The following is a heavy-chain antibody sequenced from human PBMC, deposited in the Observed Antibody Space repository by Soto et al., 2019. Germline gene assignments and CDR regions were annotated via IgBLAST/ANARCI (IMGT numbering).Heavy chain of an antibody. CDR1: GGTFSSYA. D-gene: IGHD6-13*01. CDR3: AQQLVSGGFDP. CDR2: IIPIFGTA. V-gene: IGHV1-69*01. Sequence: QVQLVQSGAEVKKPGSSVKVSCKASGGTFSSYAISWVRQAPGQGLEWMGGIIPIFGTANYAQKFQGRVTITAAESTSPAYMALSSLRSEDTAVYHCAQQLVSGGFDPWGQGTLVTVSS. J-gene: IGHJ5*02.